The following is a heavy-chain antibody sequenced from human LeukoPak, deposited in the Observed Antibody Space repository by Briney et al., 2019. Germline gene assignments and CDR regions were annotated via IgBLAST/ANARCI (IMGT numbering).Heavy chain of an antibody. V-gene: IGHV4-31*03. CDR3: AREQYDILTGFYGMDV. CDR2: IYYSGST. D-gene: IGHD3-9*01. CDR1: GGSISSGGYY. Sequence: SETLSLTCTVSGGSISSGGYYWSWIRQHPGKGLEWIGYIYYSGSTYYNPSLKSRVTISVDTSKNQFSLKLSSVTAADTAVYYRAREQYDILTGFYGMDVWGQGTTVTVSS. J-gene: IGHJ6*02.